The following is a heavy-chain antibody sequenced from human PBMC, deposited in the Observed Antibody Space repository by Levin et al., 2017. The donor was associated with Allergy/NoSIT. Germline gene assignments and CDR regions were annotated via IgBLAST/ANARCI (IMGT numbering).Heavy chain of an antibody. CDR3: ARDQGGGYCSGGSCYSGGGFY. Sequence: ASVKVSCKASGYTFTSYYMHWVRQAPGQGLEWMGIINPSGGSTSYAQKFQGRVTMTRDTSTSTVYMELSSLRSEDTAGYYCARDQGGGYCSGGSCYSGGGFYWGQGTLVTVSS. D-gene: IGHD2-15*01. CDR2: INPSGGST. J-gene: IGHJ4*02. CDR1: GYTFTSYY. V-gene: IGHV1-46*01.